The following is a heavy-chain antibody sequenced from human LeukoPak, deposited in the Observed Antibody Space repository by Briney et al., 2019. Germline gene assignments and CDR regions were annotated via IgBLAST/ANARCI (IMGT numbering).Heavy chain of an antibody. CDR2: ISWNSGSI. V-gene: IGHV3-9*01. Sequence: GRSLRLSCAASGFTFDDYAMHWVRQAPGKGLEWVSGISWNSGSIGYADSVKGRFTISRDNAKNSLYLQMNSLRAEDTAVYYCAKRAPMVRGRTDYQYGMDVWGQGTTVTVSS. J-gene: IGHJ6*02. CDR1: GFTFDDYA. CDR3: AKRAPMVRGRTDYQYGMDV. D-gene: IGHD3-10*01.